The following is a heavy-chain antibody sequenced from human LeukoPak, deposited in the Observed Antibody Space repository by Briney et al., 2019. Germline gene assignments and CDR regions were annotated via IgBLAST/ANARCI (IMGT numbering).Heavy chain of an antibody. D-gene: IGHD5-18*01. CDR1: GFTFGSYG. CDR2: IWYGGSNK. CDR3: ARQITRGYSYGPRFDY. V-gene: IGHV3-33*08. Sequence: GGSLRLSCAASGFTFGSYGMHWVRQAPGKGLEWVAVIWYGGSNKYYADSVKGRFTISRDNSKNTLYLQMNSLRAEDTAVYYCARQITRGYSYGPRFDYWGQGTLVTVSS. J-gene: IGHJ4*02.